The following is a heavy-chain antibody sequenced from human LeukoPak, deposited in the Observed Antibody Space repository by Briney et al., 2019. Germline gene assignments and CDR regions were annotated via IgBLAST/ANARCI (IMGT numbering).Heavy chain of an antibody. V-gene: IGHV5-51*01. CDR1: GYSFTSYW. J-gene: IGHJ6*03. CDR3: ARHNYCSSTSCYPSPYYYYYMDV. Sequence: GESLKISCKGSGYSFTSYWIGWVRQMPGKGQEWMGIIYPGDSDTRYSPSFQGQVTIPADKSISTAYLQWSSLKASDTAMYYCARHNYCSSTSCYPSPYYYYYMDVWGKGTTVTASS. D-gene: IGHD2-2*01. CDR2: IYPGDSDT.